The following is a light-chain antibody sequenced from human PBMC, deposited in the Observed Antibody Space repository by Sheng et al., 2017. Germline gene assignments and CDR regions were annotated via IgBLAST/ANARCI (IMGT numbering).Light chain of an antibody. J-gene: IGKJ1*01. CDR1: QSVSYW. CDR2: QAS. CDR3: QQYNSYSPWT. Sequence: DIQMTQSPSTVSASVGDRVTITCRASQSVSYWLAWYQQKPGKAPKLLIYQASSLESVVPSRFSGSGSGTEFTLTINSLQPDDFATYYCQQYNSYSPWTFGQGTKV. V-gene: IGKV1-5*03.